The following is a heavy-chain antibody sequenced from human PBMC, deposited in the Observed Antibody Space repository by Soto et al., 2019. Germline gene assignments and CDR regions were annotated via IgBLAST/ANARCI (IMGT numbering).Heavy chain of an antibody. V-gene: IGHV3-21*01. CDR1: GLTFSSYS. CDR3: ARVPSHYDILTGPPDY. CDR2: ISSSSSYI. D-gene: IGHD3-9*01. J-gene: IGHJ4*02. Sequence: PGGSLRLSCAASGLTFSSYSMNWVRQAPGKGLEWVSSISSSSSYIYYADSVKGRFTISRDNAKNSLYLQMNSLRAEDTAVYYCARVPSHYDILTGPPDYWGQGTLVTVSS.